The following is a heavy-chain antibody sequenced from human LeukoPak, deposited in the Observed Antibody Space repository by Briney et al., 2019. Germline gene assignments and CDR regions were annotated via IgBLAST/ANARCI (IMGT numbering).Heavy chain of an antibody. Sequence: GASVKVSCKASGYTFTDYAMHWVRQAPGQRLEWMGWINAGNGNTQYSQKFQGRVTITRDTSASTAYMDLSSLRSEDTAVYFCARGPGSGSYSHFDYWGQGPRVTVSS. CDR2: INAGNGNT. J-gene: IGHJ4*02. CDR3: ARGPGSGSYSHFDY. V-gene: IGHV1-3*01. CDR1: GYTFTDYA. D-gene: IGHD3-10*01.